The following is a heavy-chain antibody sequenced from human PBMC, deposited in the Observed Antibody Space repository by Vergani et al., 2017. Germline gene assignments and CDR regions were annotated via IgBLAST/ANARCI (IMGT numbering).Heavy chain of an antibody. J-gene: IGHJ4*02. Sequence: QVQPVESGGGLVKPGGSLRLFCAASGITFSDYYMSWIRPAPGEGLAGVSYITSSGSTIYYAASVKGRFTISSDNAKNSLYLQMNSLLGEDTAVYYCAREYQGFWVGYRHFDYWGQGTLVTVSS. CDR1: GITFSDYY. CDR3: AREYQGFWVGYRHFDY. CDR2: ITSSGSTI. D-gene: IGHD3-3*01. V-gene: IGHV3-11*01.